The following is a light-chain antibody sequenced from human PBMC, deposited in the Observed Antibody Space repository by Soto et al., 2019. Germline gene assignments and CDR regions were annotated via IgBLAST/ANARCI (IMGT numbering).Light chain of an antibody. CDR3: CLFAGSATWI. V-gene: IGLV2-23*02. CDR2: EVN. CDR1: SSDVGSYNL. Sequence: QSALTQPASVSGSPGQSITISCTGTSSDVGSYNLVSWYQQHPGKAPKLMIYEVNKWPSGVSNRFSGSKSGNTASLTISGLQAEDEADYYCCLFAGSATWIFGGGTKVTVL. J-gene: IGLJ2*01.